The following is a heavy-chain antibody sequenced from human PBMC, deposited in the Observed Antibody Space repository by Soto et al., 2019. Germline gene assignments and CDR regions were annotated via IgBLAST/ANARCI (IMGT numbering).Heavy chain of an antibody. D-gene: IGHD6-13*01. Sequence: EVQLLESGGGLVQPGGSLRLSCAASGFIFANYAMTWVRQAPGKGLEWVSAITGNGGGTYHTDTVKGRFTISRDNSKTTLYLQMDSLRAEDTAVYYCAKVGSSWYWSFDLWGRGTLVTVSS. J-gene: IGHJ2*01. V-gene: IGHV3-23*01. CDR1: GFIFANYA. CDR2: ITGNGGGT. CDR3: AKVGSSWYWSFDL.